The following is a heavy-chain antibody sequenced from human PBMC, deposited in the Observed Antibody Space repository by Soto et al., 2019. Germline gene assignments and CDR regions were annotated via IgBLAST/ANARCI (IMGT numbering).Heavy chain of an antibody. J-gene: IGHJ4*02. CDR2: IGTYIGST. D-gene: IGHD1-26*01. CDR1: GYTFNDFS. CDR3: ARDLGVGATRAYFDY. Sequence: ASVKVSCKASGYTFNDFSISWVRQAPGQGPEWMGWIGTYIGSTNYAQKFHDRVTMTTGTSTNTAYMELRSLRSDDTAVYYCARDLGVGATRAYFDYWGQGTLVTVSS. V-gene: IGHV1-18*01.